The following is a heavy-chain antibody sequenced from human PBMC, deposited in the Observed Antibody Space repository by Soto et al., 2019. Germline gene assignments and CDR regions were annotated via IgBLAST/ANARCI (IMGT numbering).Heavy chain of an antibody. CDR3: AKDERPYSSSPPGSFDY. CDR1: GFTFSSYG. Sequence: PGGSLRLSCAASGFTFSSYGMHWVRQAPGKGLEWVAVISYDGSNKYYADSVKGRFTISRDNSKNTLYLQMNSLRAEDTAVYYCAKDERPYSSSPPGSFDYWGQGTLVTVSS. V-gene: IGHV3-30*18. D-gene: IGHD6-6*01. J-gene: IGHJ4*02. CDR2: ISYDGSNK.